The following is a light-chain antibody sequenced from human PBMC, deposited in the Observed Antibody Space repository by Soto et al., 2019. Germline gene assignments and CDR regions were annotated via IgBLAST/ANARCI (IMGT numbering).Light chain of an antibody. CDR2: GTS. J-gene: IGKJ1*01. CDR3: FQGHNYPRT. Sequence: AIQMTQSPSSLSASLGDRVTITCRPSQGIRNELGWYQQRPGKAPKLLIFGTSTLHTGVPARFSGSGSGTDFTLTISSLQSEDFAAYYCFQGHNYPRTFGQGTRVEV. CDR1: QGIRNE. V-gene: IGKV1-6*01.